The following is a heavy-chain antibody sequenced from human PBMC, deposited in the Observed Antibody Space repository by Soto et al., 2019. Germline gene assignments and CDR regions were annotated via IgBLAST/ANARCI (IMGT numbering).Heavy chain of an antibody. Sequence: LRLSCAASGFTFSSYWMSWVRQAPGKGLEWVANIKQDGSEKYYVDSVKGRFTISRDNAKNSLYLQMNSLRAEDTAVYYCARGRLIVLMVYAVPDAFDFWGQGTMVTVSS. CDR3: ARGRLIVLMVYAVPDAFDF. J-gene: IGHJ3*01. D-gene: IGHD2-8*01. V-gene: IGHV3-7*01. CDR2: IKQDGSEK. CDR1: GFTFSSYW.